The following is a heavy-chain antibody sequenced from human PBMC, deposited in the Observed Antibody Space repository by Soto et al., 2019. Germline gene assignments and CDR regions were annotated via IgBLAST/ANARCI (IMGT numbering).Heavy chain of an antibody. V-gene: IGHV1-69*06. CDR1: VGTFSSYA. Sequence: QVQLVQSGAEVKKPGSSVKVSCTASVGTFSSYAISWVRQAPGQGLEWMGGIIPIFGTANYAQKFQGRVTITADKSTSTAYMELSSLRSEDTAVYYCAREKVAVAGRDAFDIWGQGTMVTVSS. CDR2: IIPIFGTA. D-gene: IGHD6-19*01. J-gene: IGHJ3*02. CDR3: AREKVAVAGRDAFDI.